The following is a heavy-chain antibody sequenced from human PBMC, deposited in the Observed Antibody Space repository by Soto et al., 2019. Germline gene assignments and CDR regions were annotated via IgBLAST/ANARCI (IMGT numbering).Heavy chain of an antibody. CDR3: TRRGSPNPEVDV. CDR1: GLPFSDST. V-gene: IGHV3-73*01. Sequence: GGSLRLSCAASGLPFSDSTMHWVRPASGKGLEWVGRIRSKANSYATAYAAAVKDRFTISRDDSKNTAYLQMNSLKTEDTAVYYCTRRGSPNPEVDVWGQGTTVTVS. CDR2: IRSKANSYAT. D-gene: IGHD1-26*01. J-gene: IGHJ6*02.